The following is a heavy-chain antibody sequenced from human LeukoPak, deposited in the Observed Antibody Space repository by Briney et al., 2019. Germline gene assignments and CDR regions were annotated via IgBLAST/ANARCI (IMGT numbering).Heavy chain of an antibody. J-gene: IGHJ4*02. CDR3: AKLSAVAGTGPGCFDY. V-gene: IGHV3-23*01. D-gene: IGHD6-19*01. CDR1: GPTFSSYG. CDR2: ISGSGGST. Sequence: GGTLRLSCAASGPTFSSYGMSWVRQAPGKGLEWVSAISGSGGSTYYADSVKGRFTISRDNSKNTLYLQMNSLRAEDTAVYYCAKLSAVAGTGPGCFDYWGQGTLVTVSS.